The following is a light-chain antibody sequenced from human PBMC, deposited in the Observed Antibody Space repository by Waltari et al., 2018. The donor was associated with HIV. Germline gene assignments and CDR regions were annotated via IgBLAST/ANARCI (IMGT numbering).Light chain of an antibody. CDR2: DDS. Sequence: SYVLTQPPSVSVAPGQTARITCGGNNIGRKSVHWYQQKPGQAPVPVVYDDSDRPPGIPERFSGSNSGNTATLTISRVEAGDEADYYCQVWDSSSDHTRVFGGGTKLTVL. V-gene: IGLV3-21*02. CDR3: QVWDSSSDHTRV. J-gene: IGLJ2*01. CDR1: NIGRKS.